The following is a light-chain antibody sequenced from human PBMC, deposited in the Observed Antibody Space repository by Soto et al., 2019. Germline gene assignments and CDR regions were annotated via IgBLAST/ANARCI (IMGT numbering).Light chain of an antibody. Sequence: IQMTQSPSSLSANVGDRVTITCRASQSISNYLHWYQQKPGKAPKLLIYAASNLQSGVPSRFSASGSGTDFTLTFNCLQPEDFATYYCQQCYSSPWTFGQGTKVDIK. V-gene: IGKV1-39*01. J-gene: IGKJ1*01. CDR3: QQCYSSPWT. CDR2: AAS. CDR1: QSISNY.